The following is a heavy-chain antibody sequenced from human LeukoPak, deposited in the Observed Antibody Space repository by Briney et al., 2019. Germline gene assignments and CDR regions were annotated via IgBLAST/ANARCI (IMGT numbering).Heavy chain of an antibody. V-gene: IGHV4-31*03. J-gene: IGHJ4*02. D-gene: IGHD2-2*02. Sequence: SQTLSLTCSVSGGSISSGTYYWSWIRQHPGKGLEWIGYIYYGGSTYYNPSLQSRVTISADTSRNQFSLKLSSVTAADTAVYYCARAVGCSSTSCYTGFLDYWGQGTLVTVSS. CDR2: IYYGGST. CDR3: ARAVGCSSTSCYTGFLDY. CDR1: GGSISSGTYY.